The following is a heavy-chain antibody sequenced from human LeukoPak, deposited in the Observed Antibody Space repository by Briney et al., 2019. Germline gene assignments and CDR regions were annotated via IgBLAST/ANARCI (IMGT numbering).Heavy chain of an antibody. CDR3: AWSPLDCSGGSCYPGDWFDP. CDR2: TYYRYKWYN. V-gene: IGHV6-1*01. D-gene: IGHD2-15*01. Sequence: SQTLSLTCAISGDSVSSNSAAWNWSRQSPSRGLELLGRTYYRYKWYNDYAVSVKSRITINPDTSKNQFSLQLNSVTPEDTAVYYCAWSPLDCSGGSCYPGDWFDPWGQGTLVTVSS. CDR1: GDSVSSNSAA. J-gene: IGHJ5*02.